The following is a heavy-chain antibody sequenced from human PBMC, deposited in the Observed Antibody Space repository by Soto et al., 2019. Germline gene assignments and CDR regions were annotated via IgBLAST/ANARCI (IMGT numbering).Heavy chain of an antibody. D-gene: IGHD6-6*01. CDR2: ISAYNGNT. J-gene: IGHJ4*02. Sequence: ASVKVSCKASGYTFTSYGISWVRQAPGQGLEWMGWISAYNGNTNYAQKLQGRVTMTTDTSTSTAYMELRSLRSDDTAVDYCARDTGGQLVGNFDYWGQGTLVTVSS. V-gene: IGHV1-18*04. CDR1: GYTFTSYG. CDR3: ARDTGGQLVGNFDY.